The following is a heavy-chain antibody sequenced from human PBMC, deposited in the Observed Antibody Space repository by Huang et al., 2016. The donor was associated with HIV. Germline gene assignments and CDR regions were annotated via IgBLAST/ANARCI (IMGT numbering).Heavy chain of an antibody. V-gene: IGHV1-3*01. J-gene: IGHJ4*02. CDR2: SNAANGDT. Sequence: QGQLVQSGAEVRKPGASVKVSCKASGYTFTSYDIHWVRQDPGQTFEWMGWSNAANGDTTYSHNCQCKVTFTRDTSATTAYMEVTTLRSEDTALYYCATGLSGFGEARGYWGQGTLVTVSS. CDR1: GYTFTSYD. CDR3: ATGLSGFGEARGY. D-gene: IGHD3-10*01.